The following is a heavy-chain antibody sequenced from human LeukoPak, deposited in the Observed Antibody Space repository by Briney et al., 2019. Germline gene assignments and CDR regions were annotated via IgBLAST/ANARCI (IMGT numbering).Heavy chain of an antibody. J-gene: IGHJ5*02. CDR3: ARDRTIAVAANWFDP. D-gene: IGHD6-19*01. CDR2: INNDGSST. Sequence: GGSLRLSCAASGFTFSSYWMHWVRQPPGKGLVYVPRINNDGSSTNYADSVKGRFTISRDNAKNTLYLQMNSLRAEDTALYYCARDRTIAVAANWFDPWGQGTLVTVSS. CDR1: GFTFSSYW. V-gene: IGHV3-74*01.